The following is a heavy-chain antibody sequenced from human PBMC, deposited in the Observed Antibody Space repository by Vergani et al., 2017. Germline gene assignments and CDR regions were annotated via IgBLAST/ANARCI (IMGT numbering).Heavy chain of an antibody. V-gene: IGHV3-9*01. CDR1: GCTFWKFG. Sequence: EVQLLESGGGLAQPGGSLRLSCAASGCTFWKFGMHWVRQGPGKGLEWVSGISWNSGAVDYADSVRGRFTISRDNAKNSLFPEMNSLRFEDTAVYYCAKVGRSEVAGTFGSFVIWGQGTMVTVSS. CDR2: ISWNSGAV. D-gene: IGHD6-19*01. J-gene: IGHJ3*02. CDR3: AKVGRSEVAGTFGSFVI.